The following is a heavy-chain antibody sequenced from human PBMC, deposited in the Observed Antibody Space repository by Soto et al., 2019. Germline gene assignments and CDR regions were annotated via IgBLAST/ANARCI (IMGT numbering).Heavy chain of an antibody. CDR3: ASGGSSWYPPGVEYFQH. CDR2: IYYSGST. D-gene: IGHD6-13*01. V-gene: IGHV4-39*01. CDR1: GGSISSSSYY. J-gene: IGHJ1*01. Sequence: QLQLQESGPGLVKPSETLSLTCTVSGGSISSSSYYWGWIRQPPGKGLEWIGSIYYSGSTYYNPSLKSRVTISVDTSKNQFSLKLSSVTAADTAVYYCASGGSSWYPPGVEYFQHWGQGTLVTVSS.